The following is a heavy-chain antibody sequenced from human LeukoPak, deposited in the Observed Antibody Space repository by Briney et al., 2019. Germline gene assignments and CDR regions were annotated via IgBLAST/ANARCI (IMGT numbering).Heavy chain of an antibody. CDR2: INPNSGGT. J-gene: IGHJ4*02. D-gene: IGHD3-16*01. CDR3: ARVESGYDYVWGSQDY. Sequence: ASVKVSCKASGYTFTGYYMHWVRQAPGQGLEWMGWINPNSGGTNYAQKFQGWVTMTRDTSISTAYMELRSLRSDDTAVYYCARVESGYDYVWGSQDYWGQGTLVTVSS. CDR1: GYTFTGYY. V-gene: IGHV1-2*04.